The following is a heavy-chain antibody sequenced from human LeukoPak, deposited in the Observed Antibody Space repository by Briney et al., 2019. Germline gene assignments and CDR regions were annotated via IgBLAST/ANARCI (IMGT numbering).Heavy chain of an antibody. CDR1: GFTFSSYN. J-gene: IGHJ4*02. V-gene: IGHV3-21*04. CDR3: AKRGDYYDSSGYYEFDY. Sequence: GGSLRLSCVASGFTFSSYNMNWVRQAPGKGLEWVSSISSSSRYIYYADSVKGRFTISRDNSKNTLYLQMNSLRAEDTAVYYCAKRGDYYDSSGYYEFDYWGQGTLVTVSS. D-gene: IGHD3-22*01. CDR2: ISSSSRYI.